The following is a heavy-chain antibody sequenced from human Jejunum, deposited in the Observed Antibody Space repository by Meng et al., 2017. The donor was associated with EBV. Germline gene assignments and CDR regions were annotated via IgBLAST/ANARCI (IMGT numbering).Heavy chain of an antibody. V-gene: IGHV3-74*01. CDR2: INENGRTT. J-gene: IGHJ4*02. Sequence: EVQLVESGGALVQPGVSLRLSCAASGFTFSTYWMHWVRQAPGKGQVWISRINENGRTTTYADSVRGRFTISRDNTKNTLYLQMNSLRAEDTAVYFCSRDLAGSYDDWGQGTLVPVSS. D-gene: IGHD6-25*01. CDR3: SRDLAGSYDD. CDR1: GFTFSTYW.